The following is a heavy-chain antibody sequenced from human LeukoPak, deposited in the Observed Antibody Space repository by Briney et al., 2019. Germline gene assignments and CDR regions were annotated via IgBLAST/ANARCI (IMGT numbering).Heavy chain of an antibody. CDR1: GGSISSGGYY. V-gene: IGHV4-31*03. CDR2: IYYSGST. D-gene: IGHD4-17*01. J-gene: IGHJ4*02. CDR3: ARALGPVNYFDY. Sequence: MSSETLSLTCTVSGGSISSGGYYWSWIRQHPGKGLEWIGYIYYSGSTYYNPSLKSRVTISVDTSKNQFSLKLSSVTAADTAVYYCARALGPVNYFDYWGQGTLVTVSS.